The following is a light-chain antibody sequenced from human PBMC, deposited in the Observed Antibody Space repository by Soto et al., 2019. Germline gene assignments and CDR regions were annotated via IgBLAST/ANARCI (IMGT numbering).Light chain of an antibody. V-gene: IGLV2-14*01. J-gene: IGLJ1*01. CDR1: SSDVGGYNY. CDR3: SSYTSSIFYV. Sequence: QSVLTRPASVSGSPGQSITISCTGTSSDVGGYNYVSWYQQHPGKAPKLMIYEVSNRPSGVSNRFSGSKSGNTASLTISGLQAEDEADYYCSSYTSSIFYVFGTGTKVTVL. CDR2: EVS.